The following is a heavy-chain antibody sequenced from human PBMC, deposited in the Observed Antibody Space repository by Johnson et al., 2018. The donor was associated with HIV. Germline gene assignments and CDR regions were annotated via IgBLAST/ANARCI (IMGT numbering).Heavy chain of an antibody. V-gene: IGHV3-23*04. CDR1: GFTFSSYA. CDR3: AKDLSITMIVGDAFDI. Sequence: EVQLVESGGGLVQPGGSLRLSCAASGFTFSSYAMSWVRQAPGKGLEWVSAISGSGGSTYYADSVKGRFTISRDNSKNTLYLQMNSLRAEDTAVYYCAKDLSITMIVGDAFDIWGQGTMVTVSS. J-gene: IGHJ3*02. D-gene: IGHD3-22*01. CDR2: ISGSGGST.